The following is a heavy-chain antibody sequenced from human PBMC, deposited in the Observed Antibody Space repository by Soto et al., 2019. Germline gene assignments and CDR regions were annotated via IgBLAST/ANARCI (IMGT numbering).Heavy chain of an antibody. CDR2: VYYSGNT. CDR3: ASPFGEILSTAY. D-gene: IGHD3-10*01. V-gene: IGHV4-39*01. Sequence: QLQLQESGPGQVKPSETLSLTCTVSGGSIYRSDYYWGWIRQTPGKGLEWIGSVYYSGNTYYNPSLRSRVTISVVTSKNQFSLELSSVTAADTAVYYCASPFGEILSTAYWVQGTLVTVSS. J-gene: IGHJ4*02. CDR1: GGSIYRSDYY.